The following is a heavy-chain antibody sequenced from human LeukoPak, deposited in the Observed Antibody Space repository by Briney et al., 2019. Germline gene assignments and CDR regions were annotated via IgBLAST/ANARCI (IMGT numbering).Heavy chain of an antibody. D-gene: IGHD6-6*01. J-gene: IGHJ6*03. CDR2: IYYSGST. CDR3: ARVPLAARGAVYFYYMDV. V-gene: IGHV4-61*01. CDR1: GGSISSTSYY. Sequence: PSETLSLTCTVSGGSISSTSYYWSWIRQPPGKGLEWIGYIYYSGSTNYNPSLKSRVTISIDTSKNQFSLKLSSVTAADTAVYYCARVPLAARGAVYFYYMDVWGKGTTVTVSS.